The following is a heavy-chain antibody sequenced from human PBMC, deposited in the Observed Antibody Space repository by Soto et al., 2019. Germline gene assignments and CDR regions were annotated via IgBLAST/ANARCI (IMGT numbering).Heavy chain of an antibody. CDR2: VFHSGIT. CDR1: GGSMKTTNW. Sequence: VQLRESGPGQVKTSGTLSLTCAVSGGSMKTTNWWSWVRQPPAKGLEWIGEVFHSGITRYNPSLKSRATVSGDTSKNQFFLNLASVTAADTSGYYCTKDEAGSPFRYWGQGALVTVSS. CDR3: TKDEAGSPFRY. V-gene: IGHV4-4*02. J-gene: IGHJ4*02. D-gene: IGHD3-10*01.